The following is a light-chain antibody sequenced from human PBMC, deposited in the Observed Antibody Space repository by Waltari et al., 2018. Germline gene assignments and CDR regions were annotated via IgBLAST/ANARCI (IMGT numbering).Light chain of an antibody. CDR2: GST. CDR1: GSNTGAGSA. J-gene: IGLJ3*02. V-gene: IGLV1-40*01. CDR3: QSYDTSLRVV. Sequence: QSVLTQPPSVSGAPGQRVTTSCTGSGSNTGAGSAAHWYQQLPRAAPTLLTYGSTSRPLGVPDRFFGSTSGTSASLAITGLQAEDEADYYCQSYDTSLRVVFGGGTKLTVL.